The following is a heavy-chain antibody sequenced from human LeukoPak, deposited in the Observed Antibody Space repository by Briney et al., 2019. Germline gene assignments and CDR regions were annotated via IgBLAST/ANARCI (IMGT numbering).Heavy chain of an antibody. D-gene: IGHD3-22*01. CDR2: INPNSGGT. CDR3: ARETLFSNYYGKSLDY. V-gene: IGHV1-2*02. Sequence: ASVKVSCKASGYTFTGYYMHWVRQAPGQGLEWMGWINPNSGGTNYAQKFQGRVTMTRDTSISTAYMELSRLRSDDTAVYYCARETLFSNYYGKSLDYWGQGTLVTVSS. CDR1: GYTFTGYY. J-gene: IGHJ4*02.